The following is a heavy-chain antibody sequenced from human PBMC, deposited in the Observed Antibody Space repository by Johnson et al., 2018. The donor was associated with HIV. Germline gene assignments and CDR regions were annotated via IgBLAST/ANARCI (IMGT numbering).Heavy chain of an antibody. J-gene: IGHJ3*02. CDR3: AKGFYDSSGTDSFHI. CDR1: GFTFSSYA. Sequence: QVQLVESGGGVVQPGRSLRLSCAASGFTFSSYAMHWVRQAPGKGLEWVAVISYDGSNKYYADSVKGRFTISRDNSKNTLYLQMNSRRAEDTAVYYCAKGFYDSSGTDSFHIWGQGTMVTVSS. V-gene: IGHV3-30-3*01. D-gene: IGHD3-22*01. CDR2: ISYDGSNK.